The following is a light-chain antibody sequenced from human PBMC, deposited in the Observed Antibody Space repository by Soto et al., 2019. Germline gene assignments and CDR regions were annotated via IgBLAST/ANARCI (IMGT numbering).Light chain of an antibody. Sequence: DIQMTQSPSSLSASVGDRVTLSCRASQGISSSLAWFQQKPGKAPKPLIFAASSLQSGVPSRFSGSGSGTDFTLSISSLQPEDVANYYCRQYKSYPITVGQGTRLEIK. CDR1: QGISSS. V-gene: IGKV1-16*01. J-gene: IGKJ5*01. CDR2: AAS. CDR3: RQYKSYPIT.